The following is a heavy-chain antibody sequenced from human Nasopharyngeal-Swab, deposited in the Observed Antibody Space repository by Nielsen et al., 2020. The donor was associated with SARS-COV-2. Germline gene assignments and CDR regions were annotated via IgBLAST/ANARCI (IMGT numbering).Heavy chain of an antibody. CDR2: IWYDGSNK. V-gene: IGHV3-33*01. J-gene: IGHJ4*02. CDR3: ARDRSPYGDYDY. Sequence: GESLKISCAASGFTFSSYGMHWVRQAPGKGLEWVAVIWYDGSNKYYEDSVKGRFTISRDNSKNTLYLQMNSLRAEDTAVYYCARDRSPYGDYDYWGQGTLVTVSS. D-gene: IGHD4-17*01. CDR1: GFTFSSYG.